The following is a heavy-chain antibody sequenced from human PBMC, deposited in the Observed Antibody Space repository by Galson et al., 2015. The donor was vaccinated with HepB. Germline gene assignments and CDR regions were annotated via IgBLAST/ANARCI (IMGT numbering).Heavy chain of an antibody. CDR2: ISGNGDNT. J-gene: IGHJ4*03. Sequence: SLRLSCAASGFTFSSYAMSWVRQAPGKGLGWVSTISGNGDNTFYADSVKGRFTISRDNFKSTLYLQMPNLRAEDTAVYYCAKDPQPWGQGTLVARSS. V-gene: IGHV3-23*01. CDR1: GFTFSSYA. CDR3: AKDPQP.